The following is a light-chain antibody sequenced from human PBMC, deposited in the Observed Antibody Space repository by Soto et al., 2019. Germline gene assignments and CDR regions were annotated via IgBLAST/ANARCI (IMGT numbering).Light chain of an antibody. CDR1: SSNIGAGHD. CDR2: GNN. J-gene: IGLJ3*02. CDR3: QAYDSSLRGSV. Sequence: QSALTQPPSVSGAPGQRVTISCTGSSSNIGAGHDVHWYQQLPGTAPKLLIYGNNNRPSGVPDRSSGSRSGTSASLAISGLQAEDEAPYYCQAYDSSLRGSVFGGGTKLTVL. V-gene: IGLV1-40*01.